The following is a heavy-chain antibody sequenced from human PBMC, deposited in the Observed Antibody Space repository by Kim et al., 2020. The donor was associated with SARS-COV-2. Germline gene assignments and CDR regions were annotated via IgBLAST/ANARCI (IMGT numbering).Heavy chain of an antibody. Sequence: YYVDSVKGRFTISRDNAKNSLYLQMNSLRAEDTAVYYCAFLSSYYYSFDYWGQGTLVTVSS. CDR3: AFLSSYYYSFDY. D-gene: IGHD3-10*01. V-gene: IGHV3-7*01. J-gene: IGHJ4*02.